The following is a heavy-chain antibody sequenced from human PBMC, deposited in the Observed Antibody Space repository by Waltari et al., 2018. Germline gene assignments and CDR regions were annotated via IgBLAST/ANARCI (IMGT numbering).Heavy chain of an antibody. CDR2: ISSSGSTI. CDR1: GFTFRDYY. V-gene: IGHV3-11*04. Sequence: QVQLVESGGGLVKPGGSLRLSCAASGFTFRDYYMTWIRQAPGKGLEWVSYISSSGSTIYYADSVKGRFTISRDNAKNSLYLQMNSLRAEDTAVYYCARDHRDGYTDPKFDYWGQGTLVTVSS. D-gene: IGHD5-12*01. J-gene: IGHJ4*02. CDR3: ARDHRDGYTDPKFDY.